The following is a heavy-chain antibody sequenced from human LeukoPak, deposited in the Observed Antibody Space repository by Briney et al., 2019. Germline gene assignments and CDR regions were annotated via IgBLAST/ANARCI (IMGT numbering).Heavy chain of an antibody. V-gene: IGHV4-59*01. CDR2: VYYTGST. CDR3: ARGWMVAATFEIQGPVDY. D-gene: IGHD1-26*01. CDR1: GGYISSYY. J-gene: IGHJ4*02. Sequence: SETLSLTCTVSGGYISSYYWSWIRQPPGEGLEWIGYVYYTGSTNYNPSLKSRVSISVDTSKNQFSLKLRSLSAADTAVYYCARGWMVAATFEIQGPVDYWGQGTLVTVSS.